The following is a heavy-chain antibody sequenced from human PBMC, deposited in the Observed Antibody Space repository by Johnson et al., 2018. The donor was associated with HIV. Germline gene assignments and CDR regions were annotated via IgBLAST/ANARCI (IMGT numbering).Heavy chain of an antibody. CDR3: ARVLIVVVVGAEIDAFDI. J-gene: IGHJ3*02. Sequence: VQLVESGGGVVRPGGSLRLSCVASGFTFSTYWMNWVRQAPGKGLQWLANIKHDGSEKYYEDSVKGRFTISRDNAKNSLYLQMNSLRAEDTAFYYCARVLIVVVVGAEIDAFDIWGQGTMVTVSS. CDR1: GFTFSTYW. D-gene: IGHD2-15*01. V-gene: IGHV3-7*05. CDR2: IKHDGSEK.